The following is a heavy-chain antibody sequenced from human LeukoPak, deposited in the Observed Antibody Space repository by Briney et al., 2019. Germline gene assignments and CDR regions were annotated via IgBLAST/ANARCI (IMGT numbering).Heavy chain of an antibody. CDR2: IYYSGGT. V-gene: IGHV4-31*03. J-gene: IGHJ6*02. D-gene: IGHD2-2*02. Sequence: SQTLSLTCTVSGGSISSGGYSWSWIRQHPGKGLEWIGYIYYSGGTYYNPSLKSRVTISVDTSKNQFSLKLSSVTAADTAVYYCARGPSCSSTSCYKKQGNYYYYGMDVWGQGTTVTVSS. CDR3: ARGPSCSSTSCYKKQGNYYYYGMDV. CDR1: GGSISSGGYS.